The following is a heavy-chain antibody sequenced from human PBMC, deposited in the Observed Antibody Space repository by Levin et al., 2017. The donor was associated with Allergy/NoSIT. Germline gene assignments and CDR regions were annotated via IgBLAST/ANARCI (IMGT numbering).Heavy chain of an antibody. J-gene: IGHJ3*02. CDR3: ARGRRLCSGGSCFYDFRKSAFDI. D-gene: IGHD2-15*01. CDR2: INHSGST. V-gene: IGHV4-34*01. Sequence: SETLSLTCAVYGGSFSGYYWSWIRQPPGKGLEWIGEINHSGSTNYNPSLKSRVTISVDTSKNQFSLKLSSVTAADTAVYYCARGRRLCSGGSCFYDFRKSAFDIWGQGTMVTVSS. CDR1: GGSFSGYY.